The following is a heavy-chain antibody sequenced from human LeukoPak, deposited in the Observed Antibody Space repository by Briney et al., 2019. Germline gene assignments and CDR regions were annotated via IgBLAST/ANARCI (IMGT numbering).Heavy chain of an antibody. Sequence: ASVKVSCKASGYTFTGYYMHWVRQAPGQGLEWMGWINPNSGGTNYAQKFQGRVTMTRDTSISTAYMELSRLRSDDTAVYYCATGRRGFYDSSGYYRPDWYFDLWGRGTLVTVSS. CDR2: INPNSGGT. CDR1: GYTFTGYY. V-gene: IGHV1-2*02. J-gene: IGHJ2*01. D-gene: IGHD3-22*01. CDR3: ATGRRGFYDSSGYYRPDWYFDL.